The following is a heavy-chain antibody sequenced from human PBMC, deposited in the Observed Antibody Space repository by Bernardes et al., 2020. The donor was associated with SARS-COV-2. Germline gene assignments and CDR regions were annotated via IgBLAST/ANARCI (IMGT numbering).Heavy chain of an antibody. V-gene: IGHV3-30*18. Sequence: VGALRLSCAASGFTFRSSGMHWVRQAPGPGLEWVAVISYDGSNKYYADSVKGRFTISRDNSKNTLYLQMNSLRAEDTAVYYCAKDLTIVVVPAASMDVWGQGTTVTVSS. D-gene: IGHD2-2*01. CDR2: ISYDGSNK. CDR3: AKDLTIVVVPAASMDV. CDR1: GFTFRSSG. J-gene: IGHJ6*02.